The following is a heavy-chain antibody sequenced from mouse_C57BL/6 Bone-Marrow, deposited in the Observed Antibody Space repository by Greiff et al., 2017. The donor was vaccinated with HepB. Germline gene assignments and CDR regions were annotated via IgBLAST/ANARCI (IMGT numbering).Heavy chain of an antibody. Sequence: EVQLVESGGGLVQPGGSLKLSCAASGFTFSDYGMAWVRQAPRKGPEWVAFISNLAYSIYYADTVTGRFTISRENAKNTLYLEMSSLRSEDTAMYYCARHYYYWYFDVWGTGTTVTVSS. CDR2: ISNLAYSI. CDR1: GFTFSDYG. D-gene: IGHD1-1*01. CDR3: ARHYYYWYFDV. J-gene: IGHJ1*03. V-gene: IGHV5-15*01.